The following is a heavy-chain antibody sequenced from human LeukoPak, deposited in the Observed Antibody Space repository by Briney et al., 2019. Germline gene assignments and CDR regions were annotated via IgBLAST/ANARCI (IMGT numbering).Heavy chain of an antibody. Sequence: GGSLRLSCAASGFTFSSYSMNWVRQAPGKGLEWVSSISSSSNFIYYADSVKGRFTIPRDNAKNSLYLQMNSLRAEDTAVYYCARAISDYDASDIWGQGTMVTVSS. D-gene: IGHD4-17*01. CDR2: ISSSSNFI. V-gene: IGHV3-21*01. CDR3: ARAISDYDASDI. CDR1: GFTFSSYS. J-gene: IGHJ3*02.